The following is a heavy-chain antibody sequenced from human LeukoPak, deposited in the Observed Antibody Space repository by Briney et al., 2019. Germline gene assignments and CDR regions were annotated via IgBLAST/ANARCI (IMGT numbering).Heavy chain of an antibody. D-gene: IGHD3-22*01. V-gene: IGHV4-59*01. CDR2: IYYSGSS. CDR3: AKIGGSGGYRFDG. J-gene: IGHJ4*02. CDR1: SGSINSYY. Sequence: SETLSLTCTVSSGSINSYYWSWIRQPPGKGLEWIGYIYYSGSSNYNPSLKSRVTMSVDTSKNHFSLKLSSVTAADTAVYYCAKIGGSGGYRFDGWGQGTLITVSS.